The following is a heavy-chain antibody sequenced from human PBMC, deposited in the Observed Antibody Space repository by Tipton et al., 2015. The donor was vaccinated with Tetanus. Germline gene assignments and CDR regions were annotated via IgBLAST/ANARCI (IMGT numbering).Heavy chain of an antibody. CDR3: ARAPITMIVGGMDV. CDR1: GFTFSSYG. CDR2: IWYDGSNK. D-gene: IGHD3-22*01. J-gene: IGHJ6*02. Sequence: SLRLSCAASGFTFSSYGMHWVRQAPGKGLEWVAVIWYDGSNKYYADSVKGRFTISRDNSKNTLYLQMNSLRAEDTAVYYCARAPITMIVGGMDVWGQGTTVTVSS. V-gene: IGHV3-33*01.